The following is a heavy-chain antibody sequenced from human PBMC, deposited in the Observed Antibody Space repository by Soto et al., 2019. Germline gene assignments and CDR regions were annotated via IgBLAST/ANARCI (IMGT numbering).Heavy chain of an antibody. Sequence: PGESLNSSGEGSGYSFMHYWIAWVRQKPGKGLEWMGIIYPGDSDTRYSPSFQGQVNISADKSISTAYLQWSSLKASDTAMYYCARLNYYGMDVWGLGTTVTVSS. J-gene: IGHJ6*02. V-gene: IGHV5-51*01. CDR3: ARLNYYGMDV. CDR2: IYPGDSDT. CDR1: GYSFMHYW.